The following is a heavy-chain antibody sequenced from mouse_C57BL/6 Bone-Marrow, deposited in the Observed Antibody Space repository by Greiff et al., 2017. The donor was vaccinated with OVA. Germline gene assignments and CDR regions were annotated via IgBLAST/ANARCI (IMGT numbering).Heavy chain of an antibody. J-gene: IGHJ4*01. CDR2: IYPSDSET. V-gene: IGHV1-61*01. CDR1: GYTFTSYW. CDR3: AARYGRYAMDY. D-gene: IGHD1-1*01. Sequence: QVQLKQPGAELVRPGSSVKLSCKASGYTFTSYWMDWVKQRPGQGPEWIGNIYPSDSETHYNQKFKDKATLTVDKSSSTAYMQLSSLTSEDSAVYYCAARYGRYAMDYWGQGTSVTVSS.